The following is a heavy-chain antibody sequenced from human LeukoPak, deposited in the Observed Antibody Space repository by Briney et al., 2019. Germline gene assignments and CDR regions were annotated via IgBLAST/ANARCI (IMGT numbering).Heavy chain of an antibody. Sequence: SETLSLTCAVSGGSISSGGYSCSWIRQPPGKGLEWIGYIYHSGSTYYNPSLKSRVTISVDRSKNQFSLKLSSVTAADTAVYYCATLGSVDYWGQGTLVTVSS. CDR1: GGSISSGGYS. CDR3: ATLGSVDY. D-gene: IGHD5-12*01. J-gene: IGHJ4*02. CDR2: IYHSGST. V-gene: IGHV4-30-2*01.